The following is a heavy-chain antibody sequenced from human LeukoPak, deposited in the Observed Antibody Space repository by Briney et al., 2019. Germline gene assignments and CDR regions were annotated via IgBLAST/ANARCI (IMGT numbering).Heavy chain of an antibody. CDR2: FDPEDGET. D-gene: IGHD4-17*01. CDR3: ARDRDYGDYAFDY. CDR1: GYTLTELS. J-gene: IGHJ4*02. V-gene: IGHV1-24*01. Sequence: GASVKVSCKVSGYTLTELSMHWVRQAPGKGLEWMGGFDPEDGETIYAQRFQGRVTITADKSTSTAYMELSSLRSEDTAVYYCARDRDYGDYAFDYWGQGTLVTVSS.